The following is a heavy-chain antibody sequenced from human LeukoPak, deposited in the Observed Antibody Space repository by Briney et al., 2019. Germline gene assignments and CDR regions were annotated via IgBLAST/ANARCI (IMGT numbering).Heavy chain of an antibody. V-gene: IGHV3-21*01. CDR3: ARWATYSYGYYYNYGMDV. D-gene: IGHD5-18*01. CDR2: ISTSISYI. J-gene: IGHJ6*02. Sequence: GGSLRLSCAASGFTFSTYTMNWVRQAPGKGLEWVSSISTSISYIYYADSVKGRFTISRDNAKNSLYPQMNSLRAEDTAVYYCARWATYSYGYYYNYGMDVWGQGTTVTVSS. CDR1: GFTFSTYT.